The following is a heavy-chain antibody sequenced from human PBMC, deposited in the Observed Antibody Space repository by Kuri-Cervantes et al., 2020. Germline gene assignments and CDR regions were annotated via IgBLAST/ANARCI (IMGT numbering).Heavy chain of an antibody. CDR2: ISWNSGSI. J-gene: IGHJ4*02. V-gene: IGHV3-9*01. D-gene: IGHD6-19*01. CDR3: AKGSGWYTQGYFDY. Sequence: SLKISCAASGFTFDDYDMHWVRQAPGKGLEWVSGISWNSGSIGYADSVKGRFTISRDNAKNSLYVQMNSLRAEDTALYYCAKGSGWYTQGYFDYWGQGTLVTVSS. CDR1: GFTFDDYD.